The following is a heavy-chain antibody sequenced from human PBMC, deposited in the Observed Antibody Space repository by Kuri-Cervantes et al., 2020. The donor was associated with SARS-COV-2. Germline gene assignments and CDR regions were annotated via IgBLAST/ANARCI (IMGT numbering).Heavy chain of an antibody. Sequence: ASVKVSCKASRYTFTMYSVHWVRQAPGQGLEWMGVINPSGGSTSYAQKFQDRITMTRDTSTSTVHMELSSLRSEDTAVYYCARDFFDYDSTGSHYWGQGTLVTVSS. CDR3: ARDFFDYDSTGSHY. CDR2: INPSGGST. J-gene: IGHJ4*02. D-gene: IGHD3-22*01. CDR1: RYTFTMYS. V-gene: IGHV1-46*01.